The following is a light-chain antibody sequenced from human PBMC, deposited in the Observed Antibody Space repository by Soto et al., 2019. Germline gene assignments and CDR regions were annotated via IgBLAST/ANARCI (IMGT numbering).Light chain of an antibody. Sequence: EIVMTQSPATLSVSPGERATLSCRASQSVSSNLAWYQQKPGQAPRLLIYGASTRATGVPDRFSGSGSGPEYTLTITRLEPEDFAVYSCQQYGFSPISFGQGTRLELK. J-gene: IGKJ5*01. CDR2: GAS. CDR1: QSVSSN. CDR3: QQYGFSPIS. V-gene: IGKV3D-15*01.